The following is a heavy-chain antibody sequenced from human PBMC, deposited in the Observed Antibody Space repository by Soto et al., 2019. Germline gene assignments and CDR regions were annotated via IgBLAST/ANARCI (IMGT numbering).Heavy chain of an antibody. CDR2: ITNNGDTT. CDR1: GFTFSIYA. Sequence: EKQLVESGGALAQPGGSLRLSCVGSGFTFSIYALTWVRQAPGKGLECVSLITNNGDTTFFGDSVKGRFSISRDNSKNTLYLQLENLRAEDTAVYYCAMSAGYGGAFDVWGQGTMVAVSS. V-gene: IGHV3-23*04. CDR3: AMSAGYGGAFDV. J-gene: IGHJ3*01. D-gene: IGHD5-12*01.